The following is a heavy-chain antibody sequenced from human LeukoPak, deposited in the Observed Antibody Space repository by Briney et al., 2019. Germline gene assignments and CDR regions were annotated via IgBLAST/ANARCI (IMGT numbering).Heavy chain of an antibody. CDR1: GYTFTSYG. D-gene: IGHD6-19*01. CDR2: ISAHNGNT. V-gene: IGHV1-18*04. CDR3: ARNRRIAVAGHESYFDY. Sequence: GASVKVSCKASGYTFTSYGISWVRQAPGRGLEWMGWISAHNGNTNYAQKLQGRVTMTTDTSTSTAYMELRGLRSDDTAVYYCARNRRIAVAGHESYFDYWGQGTLVTVSS. J-gene: IGHJ4*02.